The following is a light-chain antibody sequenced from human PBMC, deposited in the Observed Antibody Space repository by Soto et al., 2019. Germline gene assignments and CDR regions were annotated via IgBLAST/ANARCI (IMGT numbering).Light chain of an antibody. CDR2: TAS. J-gene: IGKJ1*01. Sequence: DVQLKQARCFLSASVGYSVTLTCRASQGITNYLAWYQQKPGKAPKPLIYTASTLQSGVPSRFSGSGAGAEFTLTITGLRREDFATYFFQQFHTYPWTFGQGTKVDIK. CDR1: QGITNY. CDR3: QQFHTYPWT. V-gene: IGKV1-9*01.